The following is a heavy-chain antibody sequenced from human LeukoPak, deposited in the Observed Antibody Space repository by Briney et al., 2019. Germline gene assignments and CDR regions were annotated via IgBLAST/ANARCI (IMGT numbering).Heavy chain of an antibody. CDR1: GYTLTELS. CDR3: ATPVRYSGYDAESRGYYFDY. J-gene: IGHJ4*02. CDR2: FDAEDGET. D-gene: IGHD5-12*01. Sequence: ASVTVSYMVSGYTLTELSMHWVRQAPGKGREGMGGFDAEDGETIYTQKFQGRVTMTDTAYMELSSLRSEDTAVYYCATPVRYSGYDAESRGYYFDYWGQGTLVTVSS. V-gene: IGHV1-24*01.